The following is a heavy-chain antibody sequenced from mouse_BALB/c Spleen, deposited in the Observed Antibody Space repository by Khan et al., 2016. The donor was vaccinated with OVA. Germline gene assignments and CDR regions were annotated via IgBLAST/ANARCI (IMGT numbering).Heavy chain of an antibody. V-gene: IGHV5-9-3*01. CDR1: GFTFSKYA. Sequence: EVELVESGGGLVKPGDSLKLSCAASGFTFSKYAMSWVRQTPEKRLEWVATISSGGGSYIYYPDSVKGRFTIFRDNAKNTLFLQMRSLRYKDKAMYYCSMVYFGYFDYWGQGTTLTVSS. CDR3: SMVYFGYFDY. J-gene: IGHJ2*01. CDR2: ISSGGGSYI. D-gene: IGHD1-1*01.